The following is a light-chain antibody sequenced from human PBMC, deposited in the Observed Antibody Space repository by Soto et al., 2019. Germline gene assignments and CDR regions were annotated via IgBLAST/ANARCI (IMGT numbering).Light chain of an antibody. V-gene: IGKV3-20*01. CDR2: GAS. CDR1: QSVSSNY. CDR3: QQYDTSPRT. J-gene: IGKJ1*01. Sequence: EIVLTQSPGTLSLSPGERATLSCRASQSVSSNYLAWYQQKRGQAPRLRIYGASSRATGIPTRFSGSESGTDFTLTISRLEPEDFAVYYCQQYDTSPRTFGQGTKVEI.